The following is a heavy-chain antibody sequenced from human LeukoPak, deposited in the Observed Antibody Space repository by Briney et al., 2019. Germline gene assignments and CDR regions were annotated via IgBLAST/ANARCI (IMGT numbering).Heavy chain of an antibody. CDR1: GGSISNYY. V-gene: IGHV4-4*07. CDR3: ARQYFGSGKYYYAMDV. J-gene: IGHJ6*02. D-gene: IGHD3-10*01. Sequence: SETLSLTCTVSGGSISNYYWSWIRQPAGKGLEWIGRIYTSGSTNYNPSLKSRVTMSVDTSKNQFSLQLSSVTAADTAVYYCARQYFGSGKYYYAMDVWAKGPRSPSP. CDR2: IYTSGST.